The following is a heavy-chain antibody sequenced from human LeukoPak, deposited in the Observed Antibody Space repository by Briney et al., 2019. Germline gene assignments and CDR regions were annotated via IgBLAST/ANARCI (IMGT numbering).Heavy chain of an antibody. D-gene: IGHD4-23*01. CDR3: AKSAVVTRGLFDY. V-gene: IGHV3-23*01. CDR1: GFTFTSYA. J-gene: IGHJ4*02. Sequence: GGSLRLSCGASGFTFTSYAMSWVRQDQGKGLEWVSTISRSGSSTYYADSVKGRFTISKDNSKNPLYLQMNSLRADDTAVYYCAKSAVVTRGLFDYWGQGTLVTVSA. CDR2: ISRSGSST.